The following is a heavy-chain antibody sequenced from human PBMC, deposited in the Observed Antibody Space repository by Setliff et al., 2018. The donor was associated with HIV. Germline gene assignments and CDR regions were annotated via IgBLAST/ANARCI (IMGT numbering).Heavy chain of an antibody. D-gene: IGHD3-22*01. CDR3: ARVSLEVDYDFRQGYYYYYMDV. CDR2: INTYNSQT. CDR1: GYIFTVYH. J-gene: IGHJ6*03. Sequence: ASVKVSCKASGYIFTVYHMHWVRQAPGQGLEWMGWINTYNSQTNYAHKLQGRVTMTADTSTNTAYMHLKSLRSDDTAVYYCARVSLEVDYDFRQGYYYYYMDVWGKGTTVTVSS. V-gene: IGHV1-18*01.